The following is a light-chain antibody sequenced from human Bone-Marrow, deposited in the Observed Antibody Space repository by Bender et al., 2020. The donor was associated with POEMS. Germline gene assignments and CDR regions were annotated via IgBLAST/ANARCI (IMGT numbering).Light chain of an antibody. Sequence: QSALTQPPSASGSPGQSVTISCTGTSSDIGGYNYVSWYQQHPGKAPKFIIYEVSQRPSGVPDRFSGSKSGNTASLTVSGLQAEDEAHYYCSAWDDSLSGWVFGGGTKLTVL. V-gene: IGLV2-8*01. CDR3: SAWDDSLSGWV. J-gene: IGLJ3*02. CDR1: SSDIGGYNY. CDR2: EVS.